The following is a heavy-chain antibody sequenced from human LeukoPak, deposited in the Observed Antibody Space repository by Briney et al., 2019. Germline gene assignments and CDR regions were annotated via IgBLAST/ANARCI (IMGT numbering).Heavy chain of an antibody. CDR2: IYYSESS. V-gene: IGHV4-59*01. Sequence: SETLSLTCTVSGDSINRYYWRWTRQPPGEGLECIGYIYYSESSNYNPSLKSRVTISVDTYKNQFSLKLSSMTAADTAVYYGARGMVRVVYYYMYVWGKGTTVTVS. D-gene: IGHD3-10*01. CDR1: GDSINRYY. J-gene: IGHJ6*03. CDR3: ARGMVRVVYYYMYV.